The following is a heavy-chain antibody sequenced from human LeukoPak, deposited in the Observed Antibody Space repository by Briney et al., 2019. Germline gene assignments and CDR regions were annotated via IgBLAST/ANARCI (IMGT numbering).Heavy chain of an antibody. D-gene: IGHD6-19*01. CDR1: GFTFSSHG. Sequence: GGPLRLSCVASGFTFSSHGIHWVRQAPGKGLEWVAVISFDGSNKYFADSVKGRFTISRDNSKNTLYLQMNSLRAEDTAVYFCAREWAGPSFDYWGQGTLVTVSS. CDR2: ISFDGSNK. V-gene: IGHV3-30*03. J-gene: IGHJ4*02. CDR3: AREWAGPSFDY.